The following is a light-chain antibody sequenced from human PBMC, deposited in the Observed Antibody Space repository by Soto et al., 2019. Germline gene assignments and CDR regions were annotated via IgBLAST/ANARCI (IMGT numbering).Light chain of an antibody. CDR1: QSVSNNY. CDR3: QQYGSSGP. Sequence: SVLTQSPVTLSLSPGERGTLSCSASQSVSNNYLAWYQQKPGQAPRLLIYGASNRATGIPDRFSGSGSGTDFTLTISRLEPEDFAVYYCQQYGSSGPFAQGTKVDIK. CDR2: GAS. J-gene: IGKJ1*01. V-gene: IGKV3-20*01.